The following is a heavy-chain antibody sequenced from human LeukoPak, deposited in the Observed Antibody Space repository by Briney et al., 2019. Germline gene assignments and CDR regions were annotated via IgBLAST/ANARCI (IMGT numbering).Heavy chain of an antibody. Sequence: GGSLRLSCAASGFTFDDYAMHWVRQAPGKGLEWVSGISWNSGSIGYADSVKGRFTISRDNAKNSLYLQMNSLRAEDTALYYCAKTGSPDYYDSSGYYDDAFDNWGQGTMVTVSS. J-gene: IGHJ3*02. CDR1: GFTFDDYA. CDR2: ISWNSGSI. V-gene: IGHV3-9*01. CDR3: AKTGSPDYYDSSGYYDDAFDN. D-gene: IGHD3-22*01.